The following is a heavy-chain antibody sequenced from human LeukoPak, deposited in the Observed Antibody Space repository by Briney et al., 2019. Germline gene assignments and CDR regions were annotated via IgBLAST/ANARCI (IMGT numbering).Heavy chain of an antibody. CDR3: ARENRDDGDNRGRFFDY. Sequence: SETLSLTCNVSGGSISNYFWSWIRQPAEKGLEWIGRIHPSGSTNYSPSLKSRVTMSVDTSTNQFSLKLISVTAADTAIYYCARENRDDGDNRGRFFDYWGQGTLVTVSS. CDR2: IHPSGST. CDR1: GGSISNYF. J-gene: IGHJ4*02. V-gene: IGHV4-4*07. D-gene: IGHD4-17*01.